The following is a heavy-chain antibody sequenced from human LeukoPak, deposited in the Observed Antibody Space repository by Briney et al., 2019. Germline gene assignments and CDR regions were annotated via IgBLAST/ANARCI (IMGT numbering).Heavy chain of an antibody. CDR2: MNPNSGNT. J-gene: IGHJ4*02. V-gene: IGHV1-8*01. D-gene: IGHD3/OR15-3a*01. Sequence: ASVKVSCKASGYTFTSYDINWVRQATRQGLEWMGWMNPNSGNTGYAQKFQGRVTMTRNTSISTAYMELSSLRSEDTAVYYCARSPPTWTGYYSYWGQGTLVTVSS. CDR3: ARSPPTWTGYYSY. CDR1: GYTFTSYD.